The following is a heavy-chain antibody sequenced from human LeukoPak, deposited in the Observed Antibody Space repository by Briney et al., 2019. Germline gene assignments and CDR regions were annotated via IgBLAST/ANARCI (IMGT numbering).Heavy chain of an antibody. V-gene: IGHV3-23*01. CDR2: ISGSGGST. Sequence: GGSLRLSCAASGFTFSSYAMSWVRQAPGKGLEWVSAISGSGGSTYYADSVKGRFTISRDNSKNTLYLQMNSLRAEDTAVYYCAKDSSVTAIPLYYFDYWGQGTLVTVSS. D-gene: IGHD2-21*02. J-gene: IGHJ4*02. CDR3: AKDSSVTAIPLYYFDY. CDR1: GFTFSSYA.